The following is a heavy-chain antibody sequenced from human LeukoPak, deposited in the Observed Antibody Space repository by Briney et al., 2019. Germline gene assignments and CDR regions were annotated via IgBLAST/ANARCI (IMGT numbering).Heavy chain of an antibody. CDR1: GGSFSGYY. J-gene: IGHJ4*02. D-gene: IGHD4-11*01. V-gene: IGHV4-34*01. CDR2: INHSGST. CDR3: ARADYSNSSFDY. Sequence: SETLSLTCAVYGGSFSGYYWSWIRQPPGKGLEWIGEINHSGSTNYNPSLKSRVTISVDTSKNQFSLKLSSVTAADTAVYYCARADYSNSSFDYWGQGTLVTVSS.